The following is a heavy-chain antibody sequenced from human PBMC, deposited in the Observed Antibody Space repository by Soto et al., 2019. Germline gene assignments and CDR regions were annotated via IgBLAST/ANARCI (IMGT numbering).Heavy chain of an antibody. CDR2: IYSGGST. J-gene: IGHJ4*02. D-gene: IGHD3-22*01. CDR3: ASSTYYYDSSGYD. Sequence: EVQLVESGGGLVQPGGSLRLSCAASGFTVSSNYMSWVRQAPGKGLEWVSVIYSGGSTYYADSVKGRFTISRDNSKNTLYLQMNSLRAEDTAVYYCASSTYYYDSSGYDWGQGTLVTVSS. V-gene: IGHV3-66*01. CDR1: GFTVSSNY.